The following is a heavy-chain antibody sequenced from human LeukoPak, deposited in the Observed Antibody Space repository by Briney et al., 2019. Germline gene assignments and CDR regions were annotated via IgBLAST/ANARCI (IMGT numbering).Heavy chain of an antibody. Sequence: GASVKVSCKASGYTFTSYAMHWVRQAPGQRLEWMGWINAGNGNTKYSQKFQGRVTITRDTSASTAYMELSSLRSEDTAVYYCARRRLVGYYYSSGMDVWGKGTTVTVSS. D-gene: IGHD3-9*01. CDR1: GYTFTSYA. J-gene: IGHJ6*04. V-gene: IGHV1-3*01. CDR2: INAGNGNT. CDR3: ARRRLVGYYYSSGMDV.